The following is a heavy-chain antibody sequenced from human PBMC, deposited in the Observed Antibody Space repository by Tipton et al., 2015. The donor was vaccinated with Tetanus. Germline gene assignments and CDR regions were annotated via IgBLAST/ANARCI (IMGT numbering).Heavy chain of an antibody. J-gene: IGHJ3*02. V-gene: IGHV3-23*01. CDR2: ISGSGGST. Sequence: SLRLSCAASGFTFSSYAMSWVRQAPGKGLEWVSAISGSGGSTYYADSVKGRFTISRDNSKNTLYLQMNSLRAEDTAVYYCAKPLGMIVVVITTGAFDIWGQGTMVTVSS. CDR3: AKPLGMIVVVITTGAFDI. CDR1: GFTFSSYA. D-gene: IGHD3-22*01.